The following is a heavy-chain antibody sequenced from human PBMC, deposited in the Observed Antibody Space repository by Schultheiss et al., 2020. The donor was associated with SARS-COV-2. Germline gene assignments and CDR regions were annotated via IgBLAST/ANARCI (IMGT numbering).Heavy chain of an antibody. V-gene: IGHV3-74*01. CDR1: GFTFSSYG. CDR2: INSDGSST. Sequence: GGSLRLSCAASGFTFSSYGMHWVRQAPGKGLVWVSRINSDGSSTSYADSVKGRFTISRDNAKNTLYLQMNSLRAEDTAVYYCARGIAAAGRSWFDPWGQGTLVTVAS. D-gene: IGHD6-13*01. CDR3: ARGIAAAGRSWFDP. J-gene: IGHJ5*02.